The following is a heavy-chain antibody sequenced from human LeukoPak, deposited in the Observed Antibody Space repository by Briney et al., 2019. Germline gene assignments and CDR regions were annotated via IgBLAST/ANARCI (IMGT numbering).Heavy chain of an antibody. D-gene: IGHD3-10*01. Sequence: SETLSLTCTVSGGSINSYFWSWIRQPPGKGLEWIGYIYYSDNTNYNPSLKSRVTISVEPSKNQFSLKLTSVPAADTAVYYCARGVNYDSGSYYDYWGQGTLVTVSS. CDR1: GGSINSYF. J-gene: IGHJ4*02. CDR3: ARGVNYDSGSYYDY. CDR2: IYYSDNT. V-gene: IGHV4-59*01.